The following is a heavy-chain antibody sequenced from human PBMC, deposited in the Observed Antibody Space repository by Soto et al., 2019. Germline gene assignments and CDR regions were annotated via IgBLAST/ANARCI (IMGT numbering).Heavy chain of an antibody. CDR3: ARAYDSSGYYGWFDP. CDR2: IYTSGST. V-gene: IGHV4-4*07. J-gene: IGHJ5*02. CDR1: GGSISSYY. D-gene: IGHD3-22*01. Sequence: SETRSLTWTVSGGSISSYYGSWIRQPAGKGLGWIGRIYTSGSTNYNPSLKSRVTMSVDTSKNQFPLKLSSVTAADTAVYYCARAYDSSGYYGWFDPWGQGTLVTVSS.